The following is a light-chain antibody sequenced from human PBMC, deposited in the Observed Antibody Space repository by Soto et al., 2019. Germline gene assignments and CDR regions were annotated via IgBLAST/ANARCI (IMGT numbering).Light chain of an antibody. J-gene: IGKJ1*01. Sequence: EIVMTQSPATLSVSPGERATLSCRASQSVSSNLAWYQQKPGQAPRLLIYGASTRATGIPARFSGSGSGTEFTLTSSSLQSEDFAVDYCQQYNNWPWTFGQETKVEIK. CDR2: GAS. CDR3: QQYNNWPWT. V-gene: IGKV3-15*01. CDR1: QSVSSN.